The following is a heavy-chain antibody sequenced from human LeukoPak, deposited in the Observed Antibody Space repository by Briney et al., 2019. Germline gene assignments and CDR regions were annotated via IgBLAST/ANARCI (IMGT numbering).Heavy chain of an antibody. CDR1: GFTFSSYA. D-gene: IGHD6-6*01. Sequence: PGGSLRLSCAASGFTFSSYAMHWVRQAPGKGLEWVAVISYDGNNKYYADSVKGRFTISRDNSKNTLYLQMNSLRAEDTAVYYCARGTRHYLYSSSIWFDPWGQGTLVTVSS. V-gene: IGHV3-30*04. CDR3: ARGTRHYLYSSSIWFDP. J-gene: IGHJ5*02. CDR2: ISYDGNNK.